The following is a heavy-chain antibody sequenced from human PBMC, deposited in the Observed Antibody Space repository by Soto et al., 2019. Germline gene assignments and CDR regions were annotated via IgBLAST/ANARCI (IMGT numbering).Heavy chain of an antibody. D-gene: IGHD3-22*01. CDR3: ALIPRCITLIVVDPDY. J-gene: IGHJ4*02. CDR1: GFSLSTSGMC. CDR2: IDWDDDK. V-gene: IGHV2-70*01. Sequence: SGPTLVNPTQTLTLACTFSGFSLSTSGMCVSWIRQPPGKALEWLALIDWDDDKYYSTSLKTRLTISKDTSKNQVVLTMTNMDTVVPATYDCALIPRCITLIVVDPDYWGQGTRGTVSS.